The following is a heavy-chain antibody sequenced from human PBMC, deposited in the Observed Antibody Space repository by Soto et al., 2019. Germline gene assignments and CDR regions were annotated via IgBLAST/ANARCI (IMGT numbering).Heavy chain of an antibody. J-gene: IGHJ4*02. CDR3: ARDQRVGDYYGSGSYSWVYFDY. V-gene: IGHV1-46*01. Sequence: QVQLVQSGAEVKKPGASVKVSCKASGYTFTSYYMHWVRQAPGQGLEWMGIINPSGGSTSYAQKFQGRVTMTRDTSTSTVYMELSSLRSEDTAVYYCARDQRVGDYYGSGSYSWVYFDYWGQGTLVTVSS. CDR1: GYTFTSYY. D-gene: IGHD3-10*01. CDR2: INPSGGST.